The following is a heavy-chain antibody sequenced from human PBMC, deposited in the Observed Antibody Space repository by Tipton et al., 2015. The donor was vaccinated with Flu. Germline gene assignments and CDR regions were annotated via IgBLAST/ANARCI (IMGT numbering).Heavy chain of an antibody. J-gene: IGHJ4*02. Sequence: TLSLTCTVSGGSISSGGYYWSWIRQHPGKGLEWIGYIYYSGSTYYNPSLKSRVTISVDTSKNQFSLKLSSVTAADTAVHYCAREGDYYDSSGPISLFYYWGQGTLVTVSS. V-gene: IGHV4-31*03. CDR3: AREGDYYDSSGPISLFYY. CDR2: IYYSGST. CDR1: GGSISSGGYY. D-gene: IGHD3-22*01.